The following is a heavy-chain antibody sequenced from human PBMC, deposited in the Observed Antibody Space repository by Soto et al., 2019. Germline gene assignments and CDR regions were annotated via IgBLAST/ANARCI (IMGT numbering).Heavy chain of an antibody. D-gene: IGHD2-15*01. V-gene: IGHV1-69*12. CDR1: GGTFSSYA. CDR3: AREGVAAHSWFDP. CDR2: IIPIFGTA. J-gene: IGHJ5*02. Sequence: QVQLVQSGAEVKKPGSSVKVSCKASGGTFSSYAISWVRQAPGQGLEWMGGIIPIFGTANYAQKFQGRVTVTAGESTGTAYMELSSLRSEDPAVYYCAREGVAAHSWFDPWVQGTLVTVSS.